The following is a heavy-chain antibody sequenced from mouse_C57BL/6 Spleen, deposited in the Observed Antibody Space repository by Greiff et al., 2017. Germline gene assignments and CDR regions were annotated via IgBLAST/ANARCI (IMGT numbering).Heavy chain of an antibody. CDR1: GSTLSSYA. D-gene: IGHD2-3*01. CDR2: ISDGGSYT. Sequence: EVMLVEPGGGLVKPGGSLKFSCAASGSTLSSYAMPWVPQTPEKGLGWVATISDGGSYTYYPDNVKGRFTISRDNAKNNLYLQMSHLKSEDTAMYYCARDGDGYVDYWGQGTTLTVSS. CDR3: ARDGDGYVDY. J-gene: IGHJ2*01. V-gene: IGHV5-4*01.